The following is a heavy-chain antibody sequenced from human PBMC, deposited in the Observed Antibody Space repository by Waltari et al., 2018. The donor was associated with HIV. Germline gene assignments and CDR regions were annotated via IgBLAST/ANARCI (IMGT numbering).Heavy chain of an antibody. V-gene: IGHV3-30*09. D-gene: IGHD2-2*01. J-gene: IGHJ4*02. CDR1: GLTFTSYA. CDR2: ISDDGNKK. Sequence: QLQLVESGGGVVQPGRYLRLSCAASGLTFTSYAMNGVRQAPCNELEWVAVISDDGNKKYYADSVKGRFAISRDNSKNTLYLQMNSLGAEDTAVYYCARDPQYCSSTSCSYYFDYWGQGTLVTVSS. CDR3: ARDPQYCSSTSCSYYFDY.